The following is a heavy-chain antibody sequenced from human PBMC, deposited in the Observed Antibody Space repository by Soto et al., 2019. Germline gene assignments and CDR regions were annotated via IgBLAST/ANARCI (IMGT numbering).Heavy chain of an antibody. V-gene: IGHV1-18*01. D-gene: IGHD3-16*02. Sequence: QVQLVQSGAEVKKPGASVKVSCKASGYTFTSYGISWVRQAPGQGLEWMGWISAYNGNTNYAQNLQGRVTMTTDTSTSTAYMELRSLRSDDTAVYYCARDLAELYPGDYGAYWGQGTLVTVSS. CDR2: ISAYNGNT. CDR3: ARDLAELYPGDYGAY. CDR1: GYTFTSYG. J-gene: IGHJ4*02.